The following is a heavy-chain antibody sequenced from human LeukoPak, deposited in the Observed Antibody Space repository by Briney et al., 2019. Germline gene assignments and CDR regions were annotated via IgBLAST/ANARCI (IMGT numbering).Heavy chain of an antibody. J-gene: IGHJ4*02. D-gene: IGHD1-26*01. V-gene: IGHV3-30-3*01. Sequence: GGSLRLSCAASGFIFSSFAMHWVRQAPGKGLQCVALISYDEANKDYADSVKGRFTISRDNSKNTLFLQMNSLRSEDTAVYYCARDHPGSLDYWGQGTLVTVSS. CDR2: ISYDEANK. CDR1: GFIFSSFA. CDR3: ARDHPGSLDY.